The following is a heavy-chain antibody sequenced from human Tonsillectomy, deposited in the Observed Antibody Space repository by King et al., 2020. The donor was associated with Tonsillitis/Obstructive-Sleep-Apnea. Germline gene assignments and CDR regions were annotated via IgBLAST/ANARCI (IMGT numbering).Heavy chain of an antibody. CDR1: GGSISSYY. V-gene: IGHV4-59*01. CDR3: ARDRIAVAGYDAFDI. Sequence: VQLKESGPGLVKPSETLSLTCTVSGGSISSYYWSWIRQPPGKGLEWIGYIYYSGSTNYNPSLKSRVTISVDTSKNQFSLKLSSVTAADTAVYYCARDRIAVAGYDAFDIWGQGTMVTVSS. J-gene: IGHJ3*02. D-gene: IGHD6-19*01. CDR2: IYYSGST.